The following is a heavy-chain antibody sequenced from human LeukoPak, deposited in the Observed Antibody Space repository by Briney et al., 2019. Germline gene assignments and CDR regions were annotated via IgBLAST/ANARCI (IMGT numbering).Heavy chain of an antibody. CDR2: IYYSVST. Sequence: PSETLSLTCTVSGASISSTNNFWGWIRQTPGKGLEWIATIYYSVSTYYNPSLKSRVTMSVDTSKNHFSLKLSSVTAADTAVYYCARYDVWGTYRAFDYWGQGTLVTVSS. J-gene: IGHJ4*02. D-gene: IGHD3-16*02. V-gene: IGHV4-39*02. CDR1: GASISSTNNF. CDR3: ARYDVWGTYRAFDY.